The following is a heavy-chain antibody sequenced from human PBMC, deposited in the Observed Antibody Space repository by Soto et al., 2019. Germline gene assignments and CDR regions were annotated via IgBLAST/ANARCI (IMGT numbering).Heavy chain of an antibody. CDR1: GFSLSTSGVG. CDR2: IYWDDDK. CDR3: ANCKTDRLYAFDI. Sequence: QITLKESGPTLVKPTQTLTLTCTFCGFSLSTSGVGVGWLRQPPGKALEWHALIYWDDDKRYSESLKGRHTITKDSSKNQVVLTMTTMDPVDTATYYCANCKTDRLYAFDIWGQGTMVTDSS. D-gene: IGHD1-1*01. J-gene: IGHJ3*02. V-gene: IGHV2-5*02.